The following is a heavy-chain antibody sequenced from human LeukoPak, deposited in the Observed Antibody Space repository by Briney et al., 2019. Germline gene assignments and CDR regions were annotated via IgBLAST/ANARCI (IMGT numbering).Heavy chain of an antibody. CDR2: INHSGST. CDR3: ARDPPYTGSYYYYGMDV. Sequence: SETLSRTCAVYGGSFSGYYWSWIRQPPGRGLEWIGEINHSGSTNYNPSLKSRVTISVDTSKNQFSLKLSSVTAADTAVYYCARDPPYTGSYYYYGMDVWGQGTTVTVSS. CDR1: GGSFSGYY. V-gene: IGHV4-34*01. J-gene: IGHJ6*02. D-gene: IGHD6-6*01.